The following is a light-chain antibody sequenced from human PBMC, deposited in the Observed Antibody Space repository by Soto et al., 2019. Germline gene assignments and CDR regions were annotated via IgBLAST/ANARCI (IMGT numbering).Light chain of an antibody. Sequence: DIPMTQSPSSLSASVGDRVTITCRASQDINTYLAWYQQRPGKVPKLLIYAASTLQSGVPSRFSGSGSGTDFTLTISSLQPEDVASYYCQKYDIAPRTFGGGTRVEVK. CDR1: QDINTY. CDR3: QKYDIAPRT. J-gene: IGKJ4*01. CDR2: AAS. V-gene: IGKV1-27*01.